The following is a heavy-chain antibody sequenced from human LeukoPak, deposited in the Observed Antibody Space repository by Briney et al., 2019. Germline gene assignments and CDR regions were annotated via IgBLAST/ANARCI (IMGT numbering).Heavy chain of an antibody. Sequence: PGGSLRLSCAASGFIFSNYDMNWVRQAPGKGLEWVSSISSSSIYVYYADSVRGRFTISRDNAKNSLYLQMNSLRAEDTAVYFCGRSCGDCFRDYWGQGTLVTVSS. J-gene: IGHJ4*02. CDR2: ISSSSIYV. CDR3: GRSCGDCFRDY. V-gene: IGHV3-21*01. D-gene: IGHD2-21*02. CDR1: GFIFSNYD.